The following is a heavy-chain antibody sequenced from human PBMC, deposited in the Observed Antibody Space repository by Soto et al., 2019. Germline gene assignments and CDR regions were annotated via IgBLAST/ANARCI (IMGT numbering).Heavy chain of an antibody. Sequence: GGSLRLSCAASGFTFSSYAMSWVRQAPGKGLEWVSAISGSGGSTYYADSVKGRFTISRDNSKNTLYLQMNSLRAEDTAVYYCAKEHPHLYSSGWYLDFDYWGQGTLVTVSS. CDR3: AKEHPHLYSSGWYLDFDY. CDR2: ISGSGGST. CDR1: GFTFSSYA. D-gene: IGHD6-19*01. J-gene: IGHJ4*02. V-gene: IGHV3-23*01.